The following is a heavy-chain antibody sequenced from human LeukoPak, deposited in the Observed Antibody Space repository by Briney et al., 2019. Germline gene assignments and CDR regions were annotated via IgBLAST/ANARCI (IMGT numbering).Heavy chain of an antibody. CDR2: ISGGSGSST. J-gene: IGHJ4*02. D-gene: IGHD6-13*01. CDR1: GFTFSSYV. V-gene: IGHV3-23*01. Sequence: GGSLRLSCVASGFTFSSYVMSWVRQAPGKGLEWVSAISGGSGSSTYYEDSVKGRFTISRDNSKNTLYLQMNSLRAEDTAVYYCARRGAAGTYYFDYWGQGTLVTVSS. CDR3: ARRGAAGTYYFDY.